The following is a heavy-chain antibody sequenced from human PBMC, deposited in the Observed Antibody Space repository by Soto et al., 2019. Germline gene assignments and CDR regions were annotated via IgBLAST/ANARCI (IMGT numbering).Heavy chain of an antibody. J-gene: IGHJ6*02. Sequence: QLQLQESGSGLVKPSETLSLTCTVSGDSISSAGYSWSWIRQSPGKGLEWIGYILHSGSAFYNPSLKRRVTISLDRSKNQVSLRLTSVTAADAAVYYCARDRKGVVSSYYYGLDVWGQGTTVTVSS. V-gene: IGHV4-30-2*06. CDR2: ILHSGSA. CDR1: GDSISSAGYS. CDR3: ARDRKGVVSSYYYGLDV. D-gene: IGHD3-3*01.